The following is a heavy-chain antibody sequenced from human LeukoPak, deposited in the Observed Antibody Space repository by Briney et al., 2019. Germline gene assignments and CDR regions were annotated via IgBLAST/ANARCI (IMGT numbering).Heavy chain of an antibody. J-gene: IGHJ3*02. D-gene: IGHD3-10*01. CDR1: GFSFSSYS. V-gene: IGHV4-39*07. CDR2: IYHSGST. Sequence: GSLRLSCAASGFSFSSYSMNWVRQAPGKGLERIRSIYHSGSTYYNPSLKSRVTISVDTSKNQFSLKLSSVTAADTAVYYCARARDAHYYGSGSPGAFDIWGQGTMVTVSS. CDR3: ARARDAHYYGSGSPGAFDI.